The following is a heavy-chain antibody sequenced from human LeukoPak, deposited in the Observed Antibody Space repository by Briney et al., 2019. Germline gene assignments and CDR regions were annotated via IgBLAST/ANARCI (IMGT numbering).Heavy chain of an antibody. CDR1: GDSISSSSYY. V-gene: IGHV4-39*01. D-gene: IGHD5-18*01. J-gene: IGHJ4*02. CDR2: IYYSGST. CDR3: AIRRIEYSYGYFDY. Sequence: SETLSLTCTVSGDSISSSSYYWGWIRQPPGKGLEWIGSIYYSGSTYYNPSLKSRVTISVDTSKNQFSLKLSSVTASDTAVYYCAIRRIEYSYGYFDYWGQGTLVTVSS.